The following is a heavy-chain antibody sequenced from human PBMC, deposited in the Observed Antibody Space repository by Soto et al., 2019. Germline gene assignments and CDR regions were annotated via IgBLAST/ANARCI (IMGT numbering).Heavy chain of an antibody. CDR2: ISGSGGST. V-gene: IGHV3-23*01. Sequence: EVQLLESGGGLVQPGGTLRLSCAASGFTFSSYAMSWVRQAPGKGLDCVSAISGSGGSTYYADSVKGRFTISRDNSKNILYLQMNSLRAEDTAVYYCANLFYDFIRGSYRSLMDVWGKGTKVAVSS. J-gene: IGHJ6*03. CDR1: GFTFSSYA. CDR3: ANLFYDFIRGSYRSLMDV. D-gene: IGHD3-16*02.